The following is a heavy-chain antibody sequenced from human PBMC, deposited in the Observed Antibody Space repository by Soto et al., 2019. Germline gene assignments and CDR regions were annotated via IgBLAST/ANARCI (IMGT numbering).Heavy chain of an antibody. CDR2: IYGSGRGI. V-gene: IGHV3-23*05. D-gene: IGHD2-21*01. CDR3: AKDAVYNDGLWLMDH. CDR1: GFTFKNYA. Sequence: VGSLRLSCAASGFTFKNYAMSWVRQAPVKILEWVSGIYGSGRGIEYADSVKGRFTISRDNSKNTVYLQMTDLRADDTAVYYCAKDAVYNDGLWLMDHWGQGTQVTVSS. J-gene: IGHJ4*02.